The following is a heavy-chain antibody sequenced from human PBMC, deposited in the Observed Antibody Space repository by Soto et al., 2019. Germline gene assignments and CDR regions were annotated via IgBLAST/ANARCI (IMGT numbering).Heavy chain of an antibody. CDR2: ISGSGGST. D-gene: IGHD3-9*01. CDR1: GFTFSSYA. CDR3: AKFPDYDILTGPISQYYFDY. Sequence: EVQLLESGGGLVQPGGSLRLSCAASGFTFSSYAMSWVRQAPGKGLEWVSAISGSGGSTYYADSVKGRFTISRDNSKNTLYLQMNSLRAEDTAVYYCAKFPDYDILTGPISQYYFDYWGQGTLVTVSS. J-gene: IGHJ4*02. V-gene: IGHV3-23*01.